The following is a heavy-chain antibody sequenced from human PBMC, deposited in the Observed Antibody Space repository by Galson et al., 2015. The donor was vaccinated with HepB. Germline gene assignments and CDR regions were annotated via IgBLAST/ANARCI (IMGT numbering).Heavy chain of an antibody. V-gene: IGHV3-7*01. CDR3: ARDYDPSARPLSYFDL. CDR1: GFTFSSYW. CDR2: IKQDGIEK. J-gene: IGHJ2*01. D-gene: IGHD5-12*01. Sequence: SLRLSCAASGFTFSSYWMTWVRQVPGKGLEWVANIKQDGIEKYYADSVKGRFTISRDNVKNSLSVQMNNLRVDDTAIYYCARDYDPSARPLSYFDLWGRGTLVTVSS.